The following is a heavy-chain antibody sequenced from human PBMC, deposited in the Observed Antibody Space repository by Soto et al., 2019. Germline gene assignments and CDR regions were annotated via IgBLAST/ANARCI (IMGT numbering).Heavy chain of an antibody. D-gene: IGHD6-6*01. J-gene: IGHJ5*02. V-gene: IGHV3-23*01. CDR3: AKDDRAARPNWFDP. CDR2: ISGRGGST. Sequence: PGGSLRLSWAASGFTFSSYAMSWVRQAPGKGLEWVSAISGRGGSTYYADSVKGRFTISRDNSKNTLYLQMNSLRAEDTAVYYCAKDDRAARPNWFDPWGQGTLVTVSS. CDR1: GFTFSSYA.